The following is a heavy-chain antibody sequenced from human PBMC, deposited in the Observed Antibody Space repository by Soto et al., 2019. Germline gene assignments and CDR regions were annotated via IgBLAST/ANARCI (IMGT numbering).Heavy chain of an antibody. Sequence: PGGSLRLSCAASGFTFDDYAMHWVRQAPGKGLEWVSGISWNSGSIGYADSVRGRFTISRDNAKNSLYLQMNSLRAEDTALYYRAKDIAPSYQLIYSWFDPWGQGTLVTVAS. CDR1: GFTFDDYA. CDR2: ISWNSGSI. V-gene: IGHV3-9*01. CDR3: AKDIAPSYQLIYSWFDP. J-gene: IGHJ5*02. D-gene: IGHD2-2*02.